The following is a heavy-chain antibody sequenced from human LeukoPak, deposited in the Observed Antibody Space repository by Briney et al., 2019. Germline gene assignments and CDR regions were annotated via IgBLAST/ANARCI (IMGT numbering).Heavy chain of an antibody. CDR3: AKDEEGYYYDSSGYYYFDY. D-gene: IGHD3-22*01. CDR1: GITLSNYG. J-gene: IGHJ4*02. CDR2: ISGSGGST. V-gene: IGHV3-23*01. Sequence: GGSLRLSCAVSGITLSNYGMSWVRQAPGKGLEWVSAISGSGGSTYYADSVKGRFTISRDNSKNTLYLQMNSLRAEDTAVYYCAKDEEGYYYDSSGYYYFDYWGQGTLVTVSS.